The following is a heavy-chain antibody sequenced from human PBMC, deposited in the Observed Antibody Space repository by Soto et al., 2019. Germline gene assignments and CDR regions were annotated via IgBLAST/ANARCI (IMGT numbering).Heavy chain of an antibody. Sequence: GGSLRLSCASSGYAFEDYAMHWVRQVPGKGLEWVSLISWDGESTYYADPVKGRFTVSRDNSEKSLYLQMNSVRVDDTALYYCAKVGQLDITTGHAYFDHWGQGTLVTVSS. CDR2: ISWDGEST. J-gene: IGHJ4*02. CDR3: AKVGQLDITTGHAYFDH. CDR1: GYAFEDYA. D-gene: IGHD5-12*01. V-gene: IGHV3-43D*04.